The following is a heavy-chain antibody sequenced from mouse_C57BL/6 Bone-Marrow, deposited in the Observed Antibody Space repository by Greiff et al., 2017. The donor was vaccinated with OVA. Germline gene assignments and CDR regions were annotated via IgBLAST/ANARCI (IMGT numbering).Heavy chain of an antibody. D-gene: IGHD1-1*01. CDR3: AKGAPYYYGSSFAMDY. Sequence: VQLQQSGPGLVQPSQSLSITCTVSGFSLTSYGVHWVRQSPGKGLEWLGVIWRGGSTDYNAAFMSRLSITKDNSKSQVFFKMNSLQADDTAIYYCAKGAPYYYGSSFAMDYWGQGTSVTVSS. V-gene: IGHV2-5*01. CDR1: GFSLTSYG. J-gene: IGHJ4*01. CDR2: IWRGGST.